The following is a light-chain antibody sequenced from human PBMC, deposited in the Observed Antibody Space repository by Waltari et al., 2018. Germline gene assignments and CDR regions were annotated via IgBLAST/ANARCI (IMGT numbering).Light chain of an antibody. V-gene: IGKV3-15*01. CDR1: QSVSSN. J-gene: IGKJ2*01. Sequence: EIVMTQSPATLSVSPGERATLSCRASQSVSSNLAWFQKEPGQAPRLLIYGASTRATGFSARFRGSGSGTEFTLTISSLQSEDFAVYFCLQYDNWPRVFGQGTKLEIK. CDR2: GAS. CDR3: LQYDNWPRV.